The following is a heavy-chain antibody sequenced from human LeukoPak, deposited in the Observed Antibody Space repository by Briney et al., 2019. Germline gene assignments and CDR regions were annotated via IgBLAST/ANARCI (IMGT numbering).Heavy chain of an antibody. CDR1: GYTFTGYY. V-gene: IGHV1-2*02. Sequence: ASVKVSCKASGYTFTGYYMHWVRQAPGQGLEWMGWINPKSGGTKYVQKLQGRVTMTTDTSISTAYMELNSLTADDTAVYFCARLEVPDYFGVYHFDHWGQGTLVTVSP. J-gene: IGHJ4*02. CDR3: ARLEVPDYFGVYHFDH. CDR2: INPKSGGT. D-gene: IGHD2/OR15-2a*01.